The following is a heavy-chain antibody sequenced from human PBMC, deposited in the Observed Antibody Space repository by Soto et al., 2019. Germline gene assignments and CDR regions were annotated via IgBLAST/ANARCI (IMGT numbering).Heavy chain of an antibody. Sequence: RGSLRLSCTGSGFTFSSYAMNWVRQAPGKGLEWISSISGSAVSTYHADSVKGRFTISRDNSRNTLYLQMNSLRAEDTAVYYCAWGTDGYQGFDYWGQGTLVTVSS. J-gene: IGHJ4*02. CDR3: AWGTDGYQGFDY. CDR1: GFTFSSYA. CDR2: ISGSAVST. D-gene: IGHD5-12*01. V-gene: IGHV3-23*01.